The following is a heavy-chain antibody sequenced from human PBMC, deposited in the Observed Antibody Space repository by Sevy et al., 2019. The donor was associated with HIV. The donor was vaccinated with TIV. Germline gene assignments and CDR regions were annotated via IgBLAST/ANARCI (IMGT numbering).Heavy chain of an antibody. D-gene: IGHD2-8*01. CDR2: INGTGDHT. V-gene: IGHV3-23*01. CDR3: AKKMGGGSGMAFLVDY. J-gene: IGHJ4*02. CDR1: RFTFSSFA. Sequence: GGSLRLSCAASRFTFSSFAMGWVRQAPGKGLDWISVINGTGDHTYYADSVKGRFTISRDNSKNTLFLQMNSLRAEDTAIFYCAKKMGGGSGMAFLVDYWGQGTLVTVSS.